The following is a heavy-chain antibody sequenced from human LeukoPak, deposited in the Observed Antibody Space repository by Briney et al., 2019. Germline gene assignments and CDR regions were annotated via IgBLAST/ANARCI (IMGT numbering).Heavy chain of an antibody. CDR3: ARERNTVAAAGHGWFDP. CDR2: IKQDGSEK. V-gene: IGHV3-7*01. CDR1: GFTFSSCA. J-gene: IGHJ5*02. D-gene: IGHD6-13*01. Sequence: PGGSLRLSCAASGFTFSSCAMSWVRQAPGKGLEWVANIKQDGSEKYYVDSVKGRFTISRDNAKNSLYLQMNSLRAEDTAVYYCARERNTVAAAGHGWFDPWGQGTLVTVSS.